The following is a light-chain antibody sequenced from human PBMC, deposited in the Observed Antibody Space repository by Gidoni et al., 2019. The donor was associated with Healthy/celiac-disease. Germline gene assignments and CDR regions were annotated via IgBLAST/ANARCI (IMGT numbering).Light chain of an antibody. J-gene: IGKJ5*01. CDR1: HGISSY. V-gene: IGKV1-8*01. CDR2: AAS. Sequence: AIRMAQSPSSFSASTGDRVTITCRASHGISSYLAWYQQKPGKAPRLLIYAASTLQGGVPSRFSGSGSGTDFTLTISYLQSEDFATYYCQQYYSYPITFGQXTRLEIK. CDR3: QQYYSYPIT.